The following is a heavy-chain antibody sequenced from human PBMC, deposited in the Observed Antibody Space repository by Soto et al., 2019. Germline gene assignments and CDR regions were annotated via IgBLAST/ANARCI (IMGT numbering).Heavy chain of an antibody. CDR2: ISYDGSNK. D-gene: IGHD6-13*01. V-gene: IGHV3-30*18. CDR3: AKDRRYSSSLSELDP. Sequence: QVQLVESGGGVVQPGRSLRLSCAASGFTFSSYGMHWVRQAPGKGLEWVAFISYDGSNKYYADSVKGRFAISRDNSKNTLYLQMSSLRLEDKAVHYCAKDRRYSSSLSELDPWGQGTLVTVSS. J-gene: IGHJ5*02. CDR1: GFTFSSYG.